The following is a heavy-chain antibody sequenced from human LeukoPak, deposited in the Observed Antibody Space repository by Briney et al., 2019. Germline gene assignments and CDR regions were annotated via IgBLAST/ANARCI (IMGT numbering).Heavy chain of an antibody. J-gene: IGHJ4*02. V-gene: IGHV3-9*01. CDR3: AKDMGIVPGYYYDSSGYSLFDY. CDR2: ISWNSGSI. D-gene: IGHD3-22*01. CDR1: GFTFDDYA. Sequence: GRSLRLSCAASGFTFDDYAMHWVRQAPGKGLEWVSGISWNSGSIGYADSVKGRFTISRDNAKNSLYLQMNSLRAEDTALYYCAKDMGIVPGYYYDSSGYSLFDYWGQGTLVTVSS.